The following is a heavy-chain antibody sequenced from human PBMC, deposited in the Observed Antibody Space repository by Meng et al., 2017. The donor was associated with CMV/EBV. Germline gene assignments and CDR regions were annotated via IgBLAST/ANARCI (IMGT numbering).Heavy chain of an antibody. CDR3: AREDYGYYGMDV. Sequence: GESLNSCAASGFTFSSYWMHWVRQAPGKGLVWVSRINSDGSSTSYADSVKGRFTISRDNAKNTLYLQMNSLRAEDTAVYYCAREDYGYYGMDVWGQGTTVTVSS. J-gene: IGHJ6*02. CDR2: INSDGSST. V-gene: IGHV3-74*01. CDR1: GFTFSSYW.